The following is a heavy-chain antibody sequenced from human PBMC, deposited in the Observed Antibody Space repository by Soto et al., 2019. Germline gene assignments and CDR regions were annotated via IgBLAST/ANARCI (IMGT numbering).Heavy chain of an antibody. CDR1: GFTFSSYG. Sequence: GSLRLSCAASGFTFSSYGMHWVRQAPGKGLEWVAVISYDGSNKYYADSVKGRFTISRDNSKNTLYLQMNSLRAEDTAVYYCAKEGPTVRGYYYYGMDVWGQGTTVTVSS. J-gene: IGHJ6*02. V-gene: IGHV3-30*18. D-gene: IGHD3-10*01. CDR2: ISYDGSNK. CDR3: AKEGPTVRGYYYYGMDV.